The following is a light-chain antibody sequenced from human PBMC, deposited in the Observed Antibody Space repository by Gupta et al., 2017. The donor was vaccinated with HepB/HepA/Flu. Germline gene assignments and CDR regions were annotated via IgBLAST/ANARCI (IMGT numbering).Light chain of an antibody. Sequence: IVMTQPPATLSLSPGERATLSCRASQSVDSDLAWYQQKPGQAPRLLISLAFNRASGAPVRFSGSGSGTDFTLTITSLQSEDSAVYLCQQYHSWPPTFGRGTKVEIK. CDR1: QSVDSD. CDR3: QQYHSWPPT. V-gene: IGKV3-15*01. CDR2: LAF. J-gene: IGKJ1*01.